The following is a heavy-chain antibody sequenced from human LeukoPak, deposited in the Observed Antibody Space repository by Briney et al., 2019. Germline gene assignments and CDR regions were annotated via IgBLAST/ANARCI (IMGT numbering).Heavy chain of an antibody. J-gene: IGHJ5*02. CDR3: TRDNGGVDI. CDR1: GFAFSRYW. V-gene: IGHV3-74*01. Sequence: GGSLRLSCAASGFAFSRYWMHWVRQTPGEGVAWVAHINTDGSSTNYADSVKGRFTISRENARNTVYLQMSSLRAEDTAIYYCTRDNGGVDIWGQGTLVTVSS. CDR2: INTDGSST. D-gene: IGHD6-25*01.